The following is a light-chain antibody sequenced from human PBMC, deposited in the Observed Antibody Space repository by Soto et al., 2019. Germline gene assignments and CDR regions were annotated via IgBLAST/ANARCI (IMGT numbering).Light chain of an antibody. Sequence: IQMTQSPSSVSASVGDRVTITGRASQGINNWLVWYQQKPGEAPKVLIYDASSLQGGVPSRFSGSGSGTDFTLTISSLQPEDSATYYCQQGNTLPLTFGGGTKVDIK. V-gene: IGKV1-12*01. CDR1: QGINNW. CDR3: QQGNTLPLT. CDR2: DAS. J-gene: IGKJ4*01.